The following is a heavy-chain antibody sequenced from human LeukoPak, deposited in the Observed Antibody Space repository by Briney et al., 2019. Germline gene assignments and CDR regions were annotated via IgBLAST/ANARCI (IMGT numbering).Heavy chain of an antibody. D-gene: IGHD4-17*01. CDR1: GGTVSSYA. Sequence: ASVKVSCKASGGTVSSYAISWVRQAPGQGLEWMGGMIPIFGTANYAQKFQGRVTITADESTSTAYMELSSLRSEDTAVYYCARGPTVTTFTMDVWGKGTTVTISS. V-gene: IGHV1-69*13. CDR2: MIPIFGTA. J-gene: IGHJ6*04. CDR3: ARGPTVTTFTMDV.